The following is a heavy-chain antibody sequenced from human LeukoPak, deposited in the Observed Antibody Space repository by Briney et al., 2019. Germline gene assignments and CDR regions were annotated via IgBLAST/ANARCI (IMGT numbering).Heavy chain of an antibody. CDR2: IIPIFGTA. CDR3: ARVLFGSTSTSGMDV. V-gene: IGHV1-69*13. Sequence: ASVKVSCKASGGTFSSYAISWVRQAPGQGLEWMEGIIPIFGTANYAQKFQGRVTITADESTSTAYMELSSLRSEDTAVYYCARVLFGSTSTSGMDVWGQGTTVTVSS. D-gene: IGHD2-2*01. CDR1: GGTFSSYA. J-gene: IGHJ6*02.